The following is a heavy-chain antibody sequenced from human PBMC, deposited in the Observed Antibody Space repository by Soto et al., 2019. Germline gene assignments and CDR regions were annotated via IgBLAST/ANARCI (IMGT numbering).Heavy chain of an antibody. CDR1: GYTLTELS. CDR2: FDPEDGET. J-gene: IGHJ4*02. Sequence: ASLKVSCKVSGYTLTELSMHWVRQAPGKGREWMGGFDPEDGETIYAQKFQGRVTMTEDTSTDTAYMELSSLRSEDTAVYYCATDQTRAGTTGPTFDYWGQGTLVTVSS. D-gene: IGHD1-1*01. CDR3: ATDQTRAGTTGPTFDY. V-gene: IGHV1-24*01.